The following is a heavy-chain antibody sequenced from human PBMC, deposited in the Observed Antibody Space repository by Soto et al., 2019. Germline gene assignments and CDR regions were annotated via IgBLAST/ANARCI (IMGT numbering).Heavy chain of an antibody. CDR1: GFICSSYD. J-gene: IGHJ3*02. CDR3: AKATATGGGAFDI. D-gene: IGHD2-8*02. V-gene: IGHV3-23*01. Sequence: GGSLRLSCAASGFICSSYDMSWVRQAPGKGLEWVSTILVDGRTFYVDSVKGRFTISRDTSQNTVYLQMNSLTAGDTALYYCAKATATGGGAFDICGQGTMVTVS. CDR2: ILVDGRT.